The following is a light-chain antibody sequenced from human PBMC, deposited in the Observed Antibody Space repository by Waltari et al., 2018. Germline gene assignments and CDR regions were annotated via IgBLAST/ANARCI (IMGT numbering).Light chain of an antibody. CDR2: SAS. CDR3: QQYNNWPPIT. Sequence: EIVMTQSPPTLSVSPGERATLSCRASQSVSNSLAWYKHRPGRAPRLLIHSASTRAPGIPARFSGSGSETEFTLTISNLQSEDFALYYCQQYNNWPPITFGQGTRLEIK. CDR1: QSVSNS. J-gene: IGKJ5*01. V-gene: IGKV3D-15*01.